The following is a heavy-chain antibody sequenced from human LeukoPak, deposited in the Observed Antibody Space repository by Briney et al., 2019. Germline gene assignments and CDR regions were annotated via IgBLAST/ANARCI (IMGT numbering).Heavy chain of an antibody. Sequence: SETLSLTCTVSGGSISSSSYYWGWICQPPGKGLEWIGSIYYSGSTYYNPSLKSRVTISVDTSKNQFSLKLSSVTAADMAVYYCARVPHYYYYMDVWGKGTTVTVSS. CDR2: IYYSGST. CDR1: GGSISSSSYY. J-gene: IGHJ6*03. CDR3: ARVPHYYYYMDV. V-gene: IGHV4-39*07.